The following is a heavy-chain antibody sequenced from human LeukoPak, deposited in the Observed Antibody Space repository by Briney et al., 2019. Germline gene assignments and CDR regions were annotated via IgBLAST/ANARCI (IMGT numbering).Heavy chain of an antibody. Sequence: ASVKVSCKVSGYTLTELSTHWVRQAPGKGLEWMGGFDPEDGETIYAQKFQGRVTMTEDTSTDTAHMELSSLRSEDTAVYYCALAYSSSWSFDYWGQGTLVTVSS. CDR1: GYTLTELS. CDR3: ALAYSSSWSFDY. D-gene: IGHD6-13*01. J-gene: IGHJ4*02. CDR2: FDPEDGET. V-gene: IGHV1-24*01.